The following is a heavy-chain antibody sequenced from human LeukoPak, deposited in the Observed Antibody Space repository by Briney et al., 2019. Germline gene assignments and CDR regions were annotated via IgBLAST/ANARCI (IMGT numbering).Heavy chain of an antibody. J-gene: IGHJ5*02. Sequence: PGGSLRLSCAASGFTFSNYWMHWVRQTPGKGPAWVSRITNDGSSTSYADSVKGRFTIPRDNAKNTLYLQMNSLRAEDTAVHYCTRDNRLGRAYWFDPWGQGTLVTVSS. CDR3: TRDNRLGRAYWFDP. CDR1: GFTFSNYW. D-gene: IGHD2/OR15-2a*01. V-gene: IGHV3-74*01. CDR2: ITNDGSST.